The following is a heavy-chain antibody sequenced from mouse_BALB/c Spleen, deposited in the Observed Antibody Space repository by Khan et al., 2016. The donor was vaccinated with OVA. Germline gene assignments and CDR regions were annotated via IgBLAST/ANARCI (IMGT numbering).Heavy chain of an antibody. Sequence: QIQLVQSGPELKKPGETVRISCKASGYTFTTAGMQWVQKMPGKGLKWIGWINTHSGVPKYAEDFKGRFAFSLETSASTAYLQITNLKNEDTATXFGARGGAAYYRYDGGAMDYWGQGTSVTVSS. CDR1: GYTFTTAG. CDR2: INTHSGVP. J-gene: IGHJ4*01. V-gene: IGHV9-4*02. D-gene: IGHD2-14*01. CDR3: ARGGAAYYRYDGGAMDY.